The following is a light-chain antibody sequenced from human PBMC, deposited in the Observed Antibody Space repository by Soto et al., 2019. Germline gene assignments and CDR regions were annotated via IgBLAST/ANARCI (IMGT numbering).Light chain of an antibody. V-gene: IGKV1-39*01. Sequence: DIQMTQSPSSLSVSVGDRVTITCRASQSISTYLNWYEQKPGKAPKLLIYAASTLQSGVPSRFSGGGSGTDFTLTISSLQPEDFGSYCCQQSYDSPVTFGGGTKVEIK. CDR1: QSISTY. CDR3: QQSYDSPVT. CDR2: AAS. J-gene: IGKJ4*01.